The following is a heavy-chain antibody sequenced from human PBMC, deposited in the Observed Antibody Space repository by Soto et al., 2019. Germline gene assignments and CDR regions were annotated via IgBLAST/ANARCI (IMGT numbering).Heavy chain of an antibody. CDR1: GYTFTSYG. CDR3: ARGGYFDSSNYLAY. Sequence: ASVKVSGKASGYTFTSYGINWVRQAPGRGLEWMGWINPGNGNTKYSQQFQGRVIIDRDTSASTAYMELSSLRPEDTAVYYCARGGYFDSSNYLAYWGLGTLVTVSS. CDR2: INPGNGNT. J-gene: IGHJ4*02. V-gene: IGHV1-3*01. D-gene: IGHD3-22*01.